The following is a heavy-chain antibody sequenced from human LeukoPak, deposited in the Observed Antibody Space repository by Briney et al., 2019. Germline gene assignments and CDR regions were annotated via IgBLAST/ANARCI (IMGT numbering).Heavy chain of an antibody. D-gene: IGHD1-26*01. J-gene: IGHJ4*02. V-gene: IGHV4-59*01. CDR1: GDSISSYY. CDR3: ARDSVIVGAAYFDY. CDR2: IYYSGNT. Sequence: SETLSLTCTVSGDSISSYYWSWIRQPPGKGLEWIGCIYYSGNTNYNPSLKSRVTISIDTSKNQFSLKLSSVTAADTAVYYCARDSVIVGAAYFDYWGQGTLVTVSS.